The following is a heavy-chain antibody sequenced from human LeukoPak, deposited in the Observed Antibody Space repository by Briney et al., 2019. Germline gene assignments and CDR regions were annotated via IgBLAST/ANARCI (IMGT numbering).Heavy chain of an antibody. D-gene: IGHD2-2*01. CDR2: ISYDGSNK. J-gene: IGHJ6*02. V-gene: IGHV3-30*18. CDR1: GFTFSFYG. CDR3: AKEVVPAAMIDYDMDV. Sequence: PGGSLRLSCAASGFTFSFYGMHRVRQAPGKGLEWVAVISYDGSNKYYADSVKGRFTISRDDSRNTLYLKMNSLRAEDTAVYYCAKEVVPAAMIDYDMDVWGQGTTVTVSS.